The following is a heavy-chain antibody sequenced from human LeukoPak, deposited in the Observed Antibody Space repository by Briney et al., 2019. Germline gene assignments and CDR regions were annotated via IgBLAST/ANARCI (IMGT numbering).Heavy chain of an antibody. J-gene: IGHJ4*02. CDR2: ISYDGSNK. D-gene: IGHD6-19*01. V-gene: IGHV3-30*04. CDR3: ARSHSSGWYEPHYFDY. Sequence: GGSLRLSCAASGFTFSSYAMHWVRQAPGKGLEWVAVISYDGSNKYYADSVKGRFTISRDNSKNTLYLQMSSLRAEDTAVYYCARSHSSGWYEPHYFDYWGQGTLVTVSS. CDR1: GFTFSSYA.